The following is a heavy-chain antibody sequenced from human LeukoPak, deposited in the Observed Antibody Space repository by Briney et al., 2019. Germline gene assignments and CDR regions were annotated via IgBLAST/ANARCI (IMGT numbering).Heavy chain of an antibody. V-gene: IGHV3-30*18. CDR1: GFTFSSYG. J-gene: IGHJ6*04. Sequence: GRPLRLSCAASGFTFSSYGMHWVRQAPGKGLEWVAVISYDGSNKYYADSVKGRFTISRDNSKNTLYLQMNSLRAEDTAVYYCAKDKARYGMDVWGKGTTVTVSS. CDR3: AKDKARYGMDV. CDR2: ISYDGSNK.